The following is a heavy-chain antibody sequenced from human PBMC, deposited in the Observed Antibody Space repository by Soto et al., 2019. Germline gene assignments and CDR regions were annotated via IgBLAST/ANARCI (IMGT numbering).Heavy chain of an antibody. V-gene: IGHV3-23*01. CDR3: AKGKYCSGGPCYSSFMDV. J-gene: IGHJ6*03. CDR1: GFTFSNYA. Sequence: GGSLRLSCAASGFTFSNYAMSWVRQAPGKGLEWVSAISGSGGNTYYADSVKGRLTISRDNSKNTLYLQMNSLRVEDTAVYYCAKGKYCSGGPCYSSFMDVWGIGTTVTVSS. CDR2: ISGSGGNT. D-gene: IGHD2-15*01.